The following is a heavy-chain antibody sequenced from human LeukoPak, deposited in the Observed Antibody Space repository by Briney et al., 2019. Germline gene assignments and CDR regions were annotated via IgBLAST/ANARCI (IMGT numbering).Heavy chain of an antibody. J-gene: IGHJ3*02. V-gene: IGHV1-18*01. CDR3: ARDRDFWSGQYDAFDI. CDR2: ISAYNGNT. D-gene: IGHD3-3*01. Sequence: ASVKVSCKASGYTFTSYGISWVRQAPGRGLEWMGWISAYNGNTNYAQKLQGRVTMTTDTSTSTAYMELRSLRSDDTAVYYCARDRDFWSGQYDAFDIWGQGTMVTVSS. CDR1: GYTFTSYG.